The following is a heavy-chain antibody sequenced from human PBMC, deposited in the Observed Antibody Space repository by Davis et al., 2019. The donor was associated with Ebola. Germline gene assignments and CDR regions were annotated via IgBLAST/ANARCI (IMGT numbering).Heavy chain of an antibody. CDR2: IFSNDEK. J-gene: IGHJ6*02. CDR1: GFSLSNARMG. D-gene: IGHD3-10*01. V-gene: IGHV2-26*01. Sequence: SGPTLVKPTETLTLTCTVSGFSLSNARMGVSWIRQPPGKALEWLAHIFSNDEKSYSTSLKSRLTISKDTSKSQVVLTMTNMDPVDTATYYCARIRGITMVRDYYYGMDVWGQGTTVTVSS. CDR3: ARIRGITMVRDYYYGMDV.